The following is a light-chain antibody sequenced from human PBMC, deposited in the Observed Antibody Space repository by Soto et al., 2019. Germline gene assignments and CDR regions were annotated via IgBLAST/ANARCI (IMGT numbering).Light chain of an antibody. CDR2: STS. CDR3: LLYYGGAQLGV. V-gene: IGLV7-43*01. Sequence: QTVVTQEPSLTVSPGGTVTLTCASSTGAVTSGYYPNWFQQKPGQAPRALIDSTSNKHSWTPARFSGSLLGGKAALTLSGVQPEDEAEYYCLLYYGGAQLGVFGGGTKLTVL. CDR1: TGAVTSGYY. J-gene: IGLJ2*01.